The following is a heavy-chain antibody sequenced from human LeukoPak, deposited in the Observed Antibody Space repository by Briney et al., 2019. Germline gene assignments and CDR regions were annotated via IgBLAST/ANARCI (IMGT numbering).Heavy chain of an antibody. CDR3: TTVHNFGDHVPSFDY. V-gene: IGHV1-2*02. J-gene: IGHJ4*02. D-gene: IGHD4-17*01. Sequence: ASVKVSCKASGYTFTDYYMHWVRQAPGQGLEWMGWISPNSGGTNYAQKFQGRVTMTRDTSISTADMELSMLRSDDTAVYYCTTVHNFGDHVPSFDYWGQGTLVTVSS. CDR2: ISPNSGGT. CDR1: GYTFTDYY.